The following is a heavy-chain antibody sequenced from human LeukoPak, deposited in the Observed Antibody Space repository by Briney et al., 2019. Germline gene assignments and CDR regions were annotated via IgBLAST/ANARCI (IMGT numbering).Heavy chain of an antibody. J-gene: IGHJ4*02. CDR1: GFTVSSNY. Sequence: GGSLRLSCAASGFTVSSNYMSWVRQAPGKGLEWVSVIYSGGSTYYADSVKGRFTISRDNSKNTLYLQMNSLRAEDTAVYYCATDLNSSGYYLSDYWGQGTLVTVSS. CDR2: IYSGGST. CDR3: ATDLNSSGYYLSDY. V-gene: IGHV3-53*01. D-gene: IGHD3-22*01.